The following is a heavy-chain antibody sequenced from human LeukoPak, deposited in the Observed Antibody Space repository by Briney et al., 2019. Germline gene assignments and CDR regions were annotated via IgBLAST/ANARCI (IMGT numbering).Heavy chain of an antibody. CDR2: IYSGGST. D-gene: IGHD1-26*01. J-gene: IGHJ6*02. CDR1: GFTVSSNY. Sequence: GGSLRLSCAASGFTVSSNYLSWVRQAPGKGLGWVSVIYSGGSTYYAYSVNGRFTISRDNSKNTLYVQMNSLRAADTAVYYCARDSKLGGMDVWGPGNTVTVSS. V-gene: IGHV3-66*01. CDR3: ARDSKLGGMDV.